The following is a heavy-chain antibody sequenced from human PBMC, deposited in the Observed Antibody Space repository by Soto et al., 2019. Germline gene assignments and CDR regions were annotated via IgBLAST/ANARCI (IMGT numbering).Heavy chain of an antibody. Sequence: EVQLVESGGGLVQPGGSLRLSCATSGFILSDCAMNWVRQAPGKGLEWVSYISSSSSAIDYADSVKGRFTVSRDNARNSLYLQMNSLTSEDTAVYYCARDLSWGSNWYYYMDVWGKGTTVTVSS. CDR1: GFILSDCA. D-gene: IGHD7-27*01. J-gene: IGHJ6*03. CDR2: ISSSSSAI. CDR3: ARDLSWGSNWYYYMDV. V-gene: IGHV3-48*01.